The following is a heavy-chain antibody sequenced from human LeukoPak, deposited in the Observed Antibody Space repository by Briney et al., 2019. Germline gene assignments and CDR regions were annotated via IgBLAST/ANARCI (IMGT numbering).Heavy chain of an antibody. CDR1: GFTFSSYS. CDR2: ISSSSSTI. D-gene: IGHD6-13*01. V-gene: IGHV3-48*01. J-gene: IGHJ4*02. CDR3: ARRGIAAAVDY. Sequence: GGSLRLSCAASGFTFSSYSMNWVRQAPGKGLEWVSYISSSSSTIYYADSVKGRFTISRDNAKNSLYLQMNSLRAEDTAVYYCARRGIAAAVDYWGQGTLVTVSS.